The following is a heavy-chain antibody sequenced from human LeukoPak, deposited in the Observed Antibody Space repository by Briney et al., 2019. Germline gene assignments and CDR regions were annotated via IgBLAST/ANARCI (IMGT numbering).Heavy chain of an antibody. CDR3: AGGQGLQLRPRGGCDY. V-gene: IGHV4-34*01. J-gene: IGHJ4*02. D-gene: IGHD5-18*01. CDR1: GVSFSGYY. CDR2: INHSGST. Sequence: PWETLSLTCAVYGVSFSGYYWSWIRQPPGKGLEWIGDINHSGSTNYNPSLERRLIISVDAYKKQFPLTQISVPAADTAVFYCAGGQGLQLRPRGGCDYWGQRTLVTVSS.